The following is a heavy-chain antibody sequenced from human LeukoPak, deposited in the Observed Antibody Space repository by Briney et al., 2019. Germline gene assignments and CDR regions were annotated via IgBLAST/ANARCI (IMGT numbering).Heavy chain of an antibody. J-gene: IGHJ5*02. CDR1: GGSFSGYY. Sequence: SENLSLTCAVYGGSFSGYYWSWIRQPPGKGLEWIGEINHSGSTNYNPSLKSRVTISVDTSKNQFSLKLSSVTAADTAVYYCARVKNWYTSGSLNWFDPWGQGTLVTVSS. V-gene: IGHV4-34*01. CDR3: ARVKNWYTSGSLNWFDP. D-gene: IGHD3-10*01. CDR2: INHSGST.